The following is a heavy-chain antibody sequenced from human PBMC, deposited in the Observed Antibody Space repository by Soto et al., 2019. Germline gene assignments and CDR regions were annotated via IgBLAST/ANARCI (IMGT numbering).Heavy chain of an antibody. CDR2: ISGSGGST. D-gene: IGHD3-22*01. V-gene: IGHV3-23*01. CDR1: GFTFSSYA. CDR3: AKDPDYYDSSGYYPKPFDY. Sequence: GSLRLSCAASGFTFSSYAMSWVRQDPGKGLEWVSAISGSGGSTYYADSVKGRFTISRDNSKNTLYLQMNSLRAEDTAVYYCAKDPDYYDSSGYYPKPFDYWGQGTLVTVSS. J-gene: IGHJ4*02.